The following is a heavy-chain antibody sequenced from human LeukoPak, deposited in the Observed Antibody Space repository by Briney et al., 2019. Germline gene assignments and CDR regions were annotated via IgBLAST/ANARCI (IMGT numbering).Heavy chain of an antibody. V-gene: IGHV3-48*03. CDR1: GFSFTSYE. D-gene: IGHD3-16*01. CDR2: ISSGGSII. CDR3: ARDNLGDY. J-gene: IGHJ4*02. Sequence: WGSVCFTGAASGFSFTSYELTWVGQAPGKGLEWVSYISSGGSIIYYADSVKGRFTISRDNAKNSLFLQMSSLRAEDTAVYYCARDNLGDYWGQ.